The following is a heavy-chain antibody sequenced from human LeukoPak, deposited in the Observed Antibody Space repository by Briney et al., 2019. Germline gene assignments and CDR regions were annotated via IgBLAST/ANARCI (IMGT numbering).Heavy chain of an antibody. V-gene: IGHV3-23*01. J-gene: IGHJ6*04. D-gene: IGHD1-26*01. CDR2: ISGRGDAS. CDR3: AKAPADKWEYYYGMDV. CDR1: GFTFSGYA. Sequence: GGSLRLSCAASGFTFSGYAMTWVRQAPGKGLEWVSAISGRGDASYYAESVKGRFTISRDNSKSTLYLQMNSLRAEDTAVYYCAKAPADKWEYYYGMDVWGKGTTVTVSS.